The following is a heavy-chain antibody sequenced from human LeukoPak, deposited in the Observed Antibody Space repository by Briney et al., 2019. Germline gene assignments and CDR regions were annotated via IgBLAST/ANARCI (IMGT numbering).Heavy chain of an antibody. Sequence: ASVKVSCKASGYTFTGYYMYWVRQAPGQGLEWMGWINPNSGGTNYAQKFQGRVTMTRDTSISTAYMELSRLRSDDTAVYYCARDLGSGSPQDAFDIWGQGTMVPVSS. V-gene: IGHV1-2*02. CDR2: INPNSGGT. J-gene: IGHJ3*02. CDR1: GYTFTGYY. CDR3: ARDLGSGSPQDAFDI. D-gene: IGHD3-10*01.